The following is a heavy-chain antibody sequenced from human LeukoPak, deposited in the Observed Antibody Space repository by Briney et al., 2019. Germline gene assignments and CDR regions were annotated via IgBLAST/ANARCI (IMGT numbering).Heavy chain of an antibody. CDR1: GFTVSSSY. J-gene: IGHJ5*02. CDR3: ARDRLCSSWGPNWFDP. D-gene: IGHD6-13*01. V-gene: IGHV3-53*01. Sequence: GGSLRLSCAASGFTVSSSYMSWVRQAPGKGLEWVSVIYSDGDTYYPESVKGRFTISRDNSKNTMYLQMNSLRAEDTAVYYCARDRLCSSWGPNWFDPWGQGTLVTVSS. CDR2: IYSDGDT.